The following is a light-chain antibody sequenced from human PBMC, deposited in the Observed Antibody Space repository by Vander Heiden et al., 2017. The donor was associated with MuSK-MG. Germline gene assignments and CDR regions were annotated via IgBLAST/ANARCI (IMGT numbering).Light chain of an antibody. CDR1: QRIERW. CDR3: QQADSYSFT. Sequence: DTQITQSPSTLSASLGDRVSSTCRASQRIERWLAWYQQKPGQAPKLLIYDASSLESGLPSRFSGSGSGSDFTLTITSPQPHDIATYFFQQADSYSFTFGHGTKVDIK. CDR2: DAS. V-gene: IGKV1-5*01. J-gene: IGKJ3*01.